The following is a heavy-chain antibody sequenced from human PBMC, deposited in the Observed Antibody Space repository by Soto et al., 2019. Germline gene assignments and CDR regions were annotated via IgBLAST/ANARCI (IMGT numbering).Heavy chain of an antibody. CDR1: GGSISNINYY. CDR2: IYYGGST. Sequence: QLQLQESGPGLVKPSETLSLTCTVSGGSISNINYYWGWIRQPPGKGLEWLGTIYYGGSTYYNPSLKSRVTISVDTSKNQFSLRLSSVTAADTAVYYCARRDDSNVYSFDWWGQGTRVTVSS. J-gene: IGHJ4*02. CDR3: ARRDDSNVYSFDW. D-gene: IGHD3-22*01. V-gene: IGHV4-39*01.